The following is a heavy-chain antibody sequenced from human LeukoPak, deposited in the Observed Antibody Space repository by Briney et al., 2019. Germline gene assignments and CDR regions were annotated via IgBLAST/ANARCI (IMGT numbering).Heavy chain of an antibody. CDR1: GGSISSSSYY. CDR2: IYYSGST. CDR3: ARTGGRYCSSTSCYT. D-gene: IGHD2-2*02. V-gene: IGHV4-39*07. Sequence: SETLSLTCTVSGGSISSSSYYWGWIRQPPGKGLEWIGSIYYSGSTNYNPSLKSRVTISVDTSKNQFSLTLSSVTAADTAVYYCARTGGRYCSSTSCYTWGQGTLVTVSS. J-gene: IGHJ5*02.